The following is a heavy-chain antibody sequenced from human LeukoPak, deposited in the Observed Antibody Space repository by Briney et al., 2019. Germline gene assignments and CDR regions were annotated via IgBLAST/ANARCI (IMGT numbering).Heavy chain of an antibody. Sequence: PGGSLRLSCAASGVTFSSYGMHWVRQAPGKGREWVAVIWYDGSNKYYADSVKGRFTISRDNSKNTLYLQMNSLRAEDTAVYYCAKDPSTIAAAGMGVYYYMDVWGKGTTVTVSS. J-gene: IGHJ6*03. D-gene: IGHD6-13*01. CDR1: GVTFSSYG. V-gene: IGHV3-33*06. CDR2: IWYDGSNK. CDR3: AKDPSTIAAAGMGVYYYMDV.